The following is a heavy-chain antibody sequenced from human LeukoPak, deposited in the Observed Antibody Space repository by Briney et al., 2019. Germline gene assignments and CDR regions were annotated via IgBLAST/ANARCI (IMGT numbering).Heavy chain of an antibody. Sequence: GGSLRLSCAASGFTFSSYAMHWVRQAPGKGLEWVAVISYDGSNKYYADSVKGRFTISRDNSKNTLYLQMNSLRAEDTAVYYCAREYIFWDRIAVAGEAAFDIWGQGTMVTVSS. CDR1: GFTFSSYA. J-gene: IGHJ3*02. CDR2: ISYDGSNK. CDR3: AREYIFWDRIAVAGEAAFDI. D-gene: IGHD6-19*01. V-gene: IGHV3-30*04.